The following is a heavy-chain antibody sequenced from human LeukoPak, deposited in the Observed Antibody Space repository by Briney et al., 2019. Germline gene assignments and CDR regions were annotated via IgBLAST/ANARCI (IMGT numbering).Heavy chain of an antibody. D-gene: IGHD3-10*01. CDR1: GITFSNYP. CDR3: ACGELLLFGY. V-gene: IGHV3-23*01. CDR2: ISGTGSNT. J-gene: IGHJ4*02. Sequence: GGSQRLSCTASGITFSNYPMSWVRQAPGKGLEWVSTISGTGSNTYYADSVKGRFTISRDNSENTLYVQMNSLRVEDTAVYYCACGELLLFGYWGQGKLVTVSS.